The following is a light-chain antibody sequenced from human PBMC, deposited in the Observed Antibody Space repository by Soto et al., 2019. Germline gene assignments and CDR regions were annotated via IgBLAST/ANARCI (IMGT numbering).Light chain of an antibody. CDR3: QSYDSSNQV. Sequence: NFMLTQPHSVSESPGKTVTISCTGSSGSIASNYVQWYQQRPGSAPTTVIYEVNQRPSGVPDRFSGSIDSSSNSASLTISGLKTEDEADYYCQSYDSSNQVFGGGTQLTVL. CDR1: SGSIASNY. CDR2: EVN. V-gene: IGLV6-57*02. J-gene: IGLJ3*02.